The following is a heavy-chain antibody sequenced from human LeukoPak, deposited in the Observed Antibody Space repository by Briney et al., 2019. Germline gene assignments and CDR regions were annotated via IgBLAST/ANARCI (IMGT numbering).Heavy chain of an antibody. CDR2: IYYSGST. J-gene: IGHJ6*02. CDR3: ARQARGVATRRYYYGMDV. CDR1: GGSISSSSYY. V-gene: IGHV4-39*01. D-gene: IGHD2-15*01. Sequence: SETLSLTCTVSGGSISSSSYYWGWMPPPPGKALEGWGSIYYSGSTYHNPSLKSRLTISIHTPKNHLSLKLSSVTAADAAVYYCARQARGVATRRYYYGMDVWGQGTTVTVSS.